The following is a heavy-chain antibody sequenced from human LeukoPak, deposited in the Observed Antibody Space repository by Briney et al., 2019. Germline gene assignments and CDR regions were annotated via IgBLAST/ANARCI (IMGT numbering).Heavy chain of an antibody. Sequence: TGGSLRLSCAASGLTFSSYAMSWVRQAPGKGLEWASAISGSGGSTYYADSVKGRFTISRDNSKNTLYLQMSSLRAEDTAVYYCAKDRLGGSCSTDWGQGTLVTVSS. V-gene: IGHV3-23*01. D-gene: IGHD2-15*01. CDR2: ISGSGGST. CDR1: GLTFSSYA. J-gene: IGHJ4*02. CDR3: AKDRLGGSCSTD.